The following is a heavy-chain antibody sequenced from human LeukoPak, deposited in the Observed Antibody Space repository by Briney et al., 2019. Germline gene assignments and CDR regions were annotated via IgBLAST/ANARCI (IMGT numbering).Heavy chain of an antibody. CDR2: ISSSSSTI. J-gene: IGHJ5*02. CDR1: GFTFSSYA. Sequence: PGRSLRLSCAASGFTFSSYAMHWVRQAPGKGLEWVSYISSSSSTIYYADSVKGRFTISRDNAKNSLYLQMNSLRAEDTAVYYCAGDWFDPWGQGTLVTVSS. V-gene: IGHV3-48*01. CDR3: AGDWFDP.